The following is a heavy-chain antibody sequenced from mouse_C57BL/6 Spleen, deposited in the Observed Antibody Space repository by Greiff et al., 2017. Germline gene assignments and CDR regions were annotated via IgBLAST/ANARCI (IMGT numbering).Heavy chain of an antibody. Sequence: QVQLQQSGTELVKPGASVKLSCTASGYTFTSYWMHWVKQRPGQGLEWIGNINPSNGGTNYNDKFKSKATLTVDKSSSTAYMQLSSLTSEYSADYYAARPGARGFYCALDYWGQGTSVTVSS. J-gene: IGHJ4*01. CDR2: INPSNGGT. CDR3: ARPGARGFYCALDY. V-gene: IGHV1-53*01. CDR1: GYTFTSYW.